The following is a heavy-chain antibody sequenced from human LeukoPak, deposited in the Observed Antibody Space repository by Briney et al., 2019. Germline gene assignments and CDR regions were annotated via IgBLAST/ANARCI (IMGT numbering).Heavy chain of an antibody. CDR1: GFTFSSYE. CDR2: ISSSGSTM. Sequence: GSLRLSCAASGFTFSSYEMNWVRQAPGKGLEWVSYISSSGSTMYYADSVKGRFTISRDNAKNSLYLQMNSLRAEDTAVYYCAREVADGYYPFLLDWGQGTLVTVSS. V-gene: IGHV3-48*03. D-gene: IGHD3-22*01. J-gene: IGHJ4*02. CDR3: AREVADGYYPFLLD.